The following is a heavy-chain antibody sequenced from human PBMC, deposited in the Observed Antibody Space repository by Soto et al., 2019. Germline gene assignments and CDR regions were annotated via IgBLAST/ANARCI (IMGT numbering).Heavy chain of an antibody. V-gene: IGHV3-7*01. Sequence: VQLQESGPGLVKPSGTLSLTCAVSGGSISSSNWWSWVRQPPGKGLEWVANIKQDGSEKYYVDSVKGRFTISRDNAKNSLYLQMNSLRAEDTAVYYCARGGVSVYGSGSYLYYYYGMDVWGQGTTVTVSS. CDR2: IKQDGSEK. D-gene: IGHD3-10*01. J-gene: IGHJ6*02. CDR3: ARGGVSVYGSGSYLYYYYGMDV. CDR1: GGSISSSNW.